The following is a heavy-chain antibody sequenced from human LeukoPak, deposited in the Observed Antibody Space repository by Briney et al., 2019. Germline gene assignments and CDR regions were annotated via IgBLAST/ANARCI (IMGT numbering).Heavy chain of an antibody. CDR1: GFTVSSYG. D-gene: IGHD1-26*01. Sequence: GGSLRLSCAASGFTVSSYGMHWVRQAPGKGLEWVAFIRYDGSNKYYADSVKGRFTITRDNSKNTLYLQMNSLRAEDTAVYYCATLDVGATVYWGQGTLVTVSS. J-gene: IGHJ4*02. V-gene: IGHV3-30*02. CDR2: IRYDGSNK. CDR3: ATLDVGATVY.